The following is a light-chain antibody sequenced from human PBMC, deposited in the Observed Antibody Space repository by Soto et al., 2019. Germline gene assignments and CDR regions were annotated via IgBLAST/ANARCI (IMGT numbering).Light chain of an antibody. CDR1: QGIGDD. CDR3: LQNNSYPRT. Sequence: DIQMTPSPSSLSASVGDRVTITCRASQGIGDDLVWYQQNAGKAPKRLIYEASTLQSGVPSRFSGSGSGTEFPLTISTLQPEDLATYYCLQNNSYPRTFGPGTKVEIK. CDR2: EAS. J-gene: IGKJ1*01. V-gene: IGKV1-17*01.